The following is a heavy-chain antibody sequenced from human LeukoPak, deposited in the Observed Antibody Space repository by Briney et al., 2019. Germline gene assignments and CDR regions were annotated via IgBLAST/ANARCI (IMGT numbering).Heavy chain of an antibody. D-gene: IGHD4-17*01. CDR3: ATVSEFGDYRFDS. J-gene: IGHJ4*02. Sequence: GGSLRLSCAAAGFTVSNTYMTWVRQAPGKGLEWVSLIYTGGKTYYADSVKGRFTISRDNSRNSLFLQISSLRAEDTAVYYCATVSEFGDYRFDSWGQGTLVTVSS. CDR1: GFTVSNTY. CDR2: IYTGGKT. V-gene: IGHV3-53*01.